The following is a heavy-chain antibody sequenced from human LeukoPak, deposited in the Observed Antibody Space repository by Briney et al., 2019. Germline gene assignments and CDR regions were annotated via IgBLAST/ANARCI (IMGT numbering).Heavy chain of an antibody. Sequence: ASVKVSCKASGYTFTSYDINWVGQATGQGLEWMGWMNPNSGNTGYAQKFQGRVTITRNTSISTAYMELSSLRSEDTAVYYCARGVYSSRWYPRHWGQGNLVTVSS. J-gene: IGHJ1*01. D-gene: IGHD6-13*01. CDR3: ARGVYSSRWYPRH. CDR1: GYTFTSYD. V-gene: IGHV1-8*01. CDR2: MNPNSGNT.